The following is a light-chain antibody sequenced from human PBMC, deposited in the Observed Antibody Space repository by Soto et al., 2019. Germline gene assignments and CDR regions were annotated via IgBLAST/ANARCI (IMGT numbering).Light chain of an antibody. V-gene: IGKV3D-15*01. CDR3: QQYSDWPLT. CDR2: GVS. J-gene: IGKJ4*01. CDR1: QSVRSH. Sequence: EIVLTQSPATLSLSPGERATLSCRASQSVRSHLAWFQQKPGQAPRLLMYGVSTRVTGMPDRFSGSGSGTEFTLIISSLQSEDFAVYYCQQYSDWPLTFGGGTKVEIK.